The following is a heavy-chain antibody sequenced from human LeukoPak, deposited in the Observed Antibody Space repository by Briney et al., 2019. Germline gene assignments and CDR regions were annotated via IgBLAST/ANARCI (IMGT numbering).Heavy chain of an antibody. J-gene: IGHJ4*02. CDR1: GYTFTGYY. CDR2: INPNRGGT. D-gene: IGHD5-18*01. CDR3: ARRVYSYGSYYFDY. Sequence: ASVKVSCKASGYTFTGYYMHWVRQAPGQGLEWMGRINPNRGGTNYAQKFQGRVTMTRDTSISPAYMELSRLRSDDTAVYYCARRVYSYGSYYFDYWGQGTLVTVSS. V-gene: IGHV1-2*06.